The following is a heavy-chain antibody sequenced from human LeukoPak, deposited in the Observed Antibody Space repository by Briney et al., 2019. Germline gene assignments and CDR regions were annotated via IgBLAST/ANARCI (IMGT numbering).Heavy chain of an antibody. CDR1: GFTFDDYA. D-gene: IGHD6-19*01. J-gene: IGHJ6*02. CDR3: AKDIAVAGTLSVYYYGMDV. Sequence: PGRSLRLSCAASGFTFDDYAMHWVRQAPGKGLEWVSGISWNSGSIGYADSVKGRFTISRDNAKNSLYLQMNSLRAEDTALYYWAKDIAVAGTLSVYYYGMDVWGQGTTVTVSS. CDR2: ISWNSGSI. V-gene: IGHV3-9*01.